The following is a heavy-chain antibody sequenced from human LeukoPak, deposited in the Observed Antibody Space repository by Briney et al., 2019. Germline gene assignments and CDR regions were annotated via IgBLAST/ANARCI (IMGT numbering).Heavy chain of an antibody. J-gene: IGHJ3*02. D-gene: IGHD3-10*01. V-gene: IGHV4-38-2*01. CDR1: GYSLSSGYH. CDR3: ATYGSGSYDAFDI. CDR2: IYHSGST. Sequence: PSETLSLTCGVSGYSLSSGYHWGWIRQPPGKGLEWIGSIYHSGSTYYSPSLKSRVTISVDTSENQFSLKLTSVTDADTAVYYCATYGSGSYDAFDIWGQGTMVTVSS.